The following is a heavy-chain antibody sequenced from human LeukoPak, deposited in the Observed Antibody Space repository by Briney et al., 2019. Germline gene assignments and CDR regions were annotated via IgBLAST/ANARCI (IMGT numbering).Heavy chain of an antibody. V-gene: IGHV4-4*07. D-gene: IGHD3-22*01. CDR3: ARDYYDSSGYYRRGDAFDI. J-gene: IGHJ3*02. CDR1: GGSISSYY. CDR2: IYTSGST. Sequence: PSETLSLACTVSGGSISSYYWSWIRQPAGKGLEWIGRIYTSGSTNYNPSLKSRVTMSVDTSKNQFSLKLSSVTAADTAVYYCARDYYDSSGYYRRGDAFDIWGQGTMVTVSS.